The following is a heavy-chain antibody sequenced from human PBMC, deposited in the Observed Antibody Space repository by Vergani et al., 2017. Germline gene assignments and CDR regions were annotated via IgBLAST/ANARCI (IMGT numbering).Heavy chain of an antibody. V-gene: IGHV1-69*01. Sequence: QVQLVQSGAEVKKPGSSVKVSCKASGATFRSNTISWVRQAPGQGLEWMGGIIPIFGTANYAQKFQGRVTITADESTSTAYMELRSLRAEDTAVYYCVSGELYARYHYGVDVWGRGTTVTVSS. D-gene: IGHD2-2*01. CDR3: VSGELYARYHYGVDV. CDR2: IIPIFGTA. CDR1: GATFRSNT. J-gene: IGHJ6*02.